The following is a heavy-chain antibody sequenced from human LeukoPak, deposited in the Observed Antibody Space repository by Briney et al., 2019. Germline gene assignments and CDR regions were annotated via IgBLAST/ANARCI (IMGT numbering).Heavy chain of an antibody. Sequence: QPGGSLRLSCAASGFTFSSYAMSWVRQAPGKGLEWVSAISGSGGSTYYADSAKGRFTISRDNSKNTLYLQMNSLRAEDTAVYYCAKIGRYYYDSSGYRAEYFQHWGQGTLVTVSS. J-gene: IGHJ1*01. CDR3: AKIGRYYYDSSGYRAEYFQH. D-gene: IGHD3-22*01. CDR2: ISGSGGST. V-gene: IGHV3-23*01. CDR1: GFTFSSYA.